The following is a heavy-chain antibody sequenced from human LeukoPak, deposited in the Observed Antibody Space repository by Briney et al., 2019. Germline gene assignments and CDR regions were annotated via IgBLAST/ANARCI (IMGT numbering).Heavy chain of an antibody. J-gene: IGHJ5*02. CDR1: GYTFTSYG. V-gene: IGHV1-18*01. D-gene: IGHD2-2*01. CDR3: ARDADTVRDRGYCSSTSCHGYRFDP. Sequence: ASVKVSCKASGYTFTSYGISWVRQAPGQGLEWMGWISAYNGNTNYAQKLQGRVTMTTDTSTSTAYMELRSLRSDDTAVYYCARDADTVRDRGYCSSTSCHGYRFDPWGQGTLVTVSS. CDR2: ISAYNGNT.